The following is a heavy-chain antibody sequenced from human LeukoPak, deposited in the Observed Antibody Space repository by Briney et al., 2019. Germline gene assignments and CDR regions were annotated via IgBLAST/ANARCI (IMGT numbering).Heavy chain of an antibody. Sequence: PGGSLRLSCAASGFTFSGYSMNWVRQAPGKGLEWVSFISSSSSYIYYADSVKGRFTISRDNAKNSLYLQMNSLRAEDTAVYYCARGTYYYDSSGYSSPGYWGQGTLVTVSS. V-gene: IGHV3-21*01. CDR2: ISSSSSYI. D-gene: IGHD3-22*01. CDR3: ARGTYYYDSSGYSSPGY. J-gene: IGHJ4*02. CDR1: GFTFSGYS.